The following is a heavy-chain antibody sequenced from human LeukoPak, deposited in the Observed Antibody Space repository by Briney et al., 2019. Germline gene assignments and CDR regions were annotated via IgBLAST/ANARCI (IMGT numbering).Heavy chain of an antibody. V-gene: IGHV3-23*01. J-gene: IGHJ4*02. Sequence: PGGSLRLSCAASGFTFSSYAMSWVRQAPGKGLEWASAISGSGGSTYYADSVKGRFTISRDNSKNTLYLQMNSLRAEDTAVYYCAKKLRFLEWSYFDYWGQGTLVTVSS. CDR1: GFTFSSYA. CDR2: ISGSGGST. D-gene: IGHD3-3*01. CDR3: AKKLRFLEWSYFDY.